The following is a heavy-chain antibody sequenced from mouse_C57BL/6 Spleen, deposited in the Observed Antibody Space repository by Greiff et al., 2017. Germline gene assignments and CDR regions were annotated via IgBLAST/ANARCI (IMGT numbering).Heavy chain of an antibody. D-gene: IGHD1-1*01. CDR1: GYTFTGYW. Sequence: QVQLQQSGAELMKPGASVKLSCKATGYTFTGYWIEWVKQRPGHGLEWIGEILPGSGSTNYNEKLKGKATFTADTAYNTAYMKLRRLTTEDSASYYCARKGVHYYGSSYDWDFDVWGTGTTVTVSS. V-gene: IGHV1-9*01. J-gene: IGHJ1*03. CDR2: ILPGSGST. CDR3: ARKGVHYYGSSYDWDFDV.